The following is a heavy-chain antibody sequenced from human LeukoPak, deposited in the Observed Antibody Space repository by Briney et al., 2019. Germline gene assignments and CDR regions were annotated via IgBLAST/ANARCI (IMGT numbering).Heavy chain of an antibody. CDR1: GYSFTSYW. CDR2: IYPGDSDI. Sequence: GESLKISCKGSGYSFTSYWIGWVRQMPGKGLEWMGIIYPGDSDIRYSPSFQGQVTISADKSISTAYLQWSSLKASDTAMYYCARFSDFWSGRFDPWGQGTLVTVSS. V-gene: IGHV5-51*01. D-gene: IGHD3-3*01. CDR3: ARFSDFWSGRFDP. J-gene: IGHJ5*02.